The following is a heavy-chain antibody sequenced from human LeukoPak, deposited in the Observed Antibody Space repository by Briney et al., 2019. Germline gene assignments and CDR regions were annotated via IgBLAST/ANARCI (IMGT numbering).Heavy chain of an antibody. Sequence: AGGSLRLSCAASGFTFSSNWMTWVRQGPGKGPEWVARMTQDGSEIYYVDSVRGRFTISRDNSKNLLFLQMNSLRLEDTAVYYCVRGGTHYWGQGTLVTVSS. V-gene: IGHV3-7*01. CDR3: VRGGTHY. CDR2: MTQDGSEI. D-gene: IGHD3-16*01. CDR1: GFTFSSNW. J-gene: IGHJ4*02.